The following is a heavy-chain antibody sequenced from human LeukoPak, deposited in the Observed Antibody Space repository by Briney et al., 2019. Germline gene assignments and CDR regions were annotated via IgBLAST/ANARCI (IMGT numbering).Heavy chain of an antibody. Sequence: NTSETLSLTCAVYGGSFSGYYWSWIRQPPGKGLEWIGEINHSGSTNYNPSLKSRVTISVDTSKNQFSLKLSSVTAADTAVYYCAREYYYDSSGHPGPRYFDYWGQGTLVTVSS. D-gene: IGHD3-22*01. CDR2: INHSGST. CDR3: AREYYYDSSGHPGPRYFDY. J-gene: IGHJ4*02. V-gene: IGHV4-34*01. CDR1: GGSFSGYY.